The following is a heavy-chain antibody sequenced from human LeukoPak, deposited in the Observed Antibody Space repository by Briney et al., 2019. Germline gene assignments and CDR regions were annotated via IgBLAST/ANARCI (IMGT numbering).Heavy chain of an antibody. CDR3: TRAHYDSSGRDDY. J-gene: IGHJ4*02. CDR1: GFTFGDYA. V-gene: IGHV3-49*03. Sequence: QPGRSLRLSCTASGFTFGDYAMSWFRQAPGKGLEWVGFIRSKAHGGTTEYAASVKGRFTISRDDSKSIAYLQMNSLKTEDTAVYYCTRAHYDSSGRDDYWGQGTLVTVSS. D-gene: IGHD3-22*01. CDR2: IRSKAHGGTT.